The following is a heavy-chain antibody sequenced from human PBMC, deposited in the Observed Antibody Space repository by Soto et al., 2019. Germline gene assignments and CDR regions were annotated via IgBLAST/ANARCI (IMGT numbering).Heavy chain of an antibody. V-gene: IGHV1-2*04. J-gene: IGHJ6*02. Sequence: GASVKVSCKASGYTFTGYYMHWVRQAPGQGLEWMGWINPNSGGTNYAQKFQGWVTMTRDTSISTAYMELSRLRSDDTAVYYCARDLITIFGVVPAAISYYYYGMDVWGQGTTVTVSS. CDR3: ARDLITIFGVVPAAISYYYYGMDV. D-gene: IGHD3-3*01. CDR2: INPNSGGT. CDR1: GYTFTGYY.